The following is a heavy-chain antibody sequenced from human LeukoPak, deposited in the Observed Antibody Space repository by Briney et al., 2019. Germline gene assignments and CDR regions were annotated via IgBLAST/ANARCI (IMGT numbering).Heavy chain of an antibody. CDR3: ARVPIAARPFYYYYYGMDV. Sequence: SETLSLTCAVYGGSFSGYYWSWIRQPPGKGLEWIGEINHSGSTNYNPSLKSRVTISVDTSKNQFSPKLSSVTAADTAVYYCARVPIAARPFYYYYYGMDVWGQGTTVTVSS. J-gene: IGHJ6*02. V-gene: IGHV4-34*01. D-gene: IGHD6-6*01. CDR2: INHSGST. CDR1: GGSFSGYY.